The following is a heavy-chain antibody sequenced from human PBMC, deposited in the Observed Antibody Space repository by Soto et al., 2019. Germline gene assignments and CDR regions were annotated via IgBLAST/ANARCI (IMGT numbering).Heavy chain of an antibody. CDR3: ASHPYYDSSVPDY. D-gene: IGHD3-22*01. J-gene: IGHJ4*02. CDR2: FDSEDGET. Sequence: ASVKVSCKVSGYTLTELSMHWVRQAPGKGLEWMGGFDSEDGETIYAQKFQGRVTMTEDTSTDTAYMELSSLRSEDTAVYYCASHPYYDSSVPDYWGQGTLVTVSS. CDR1: GYTLTELS. V-gene: IGHV1-24*01.